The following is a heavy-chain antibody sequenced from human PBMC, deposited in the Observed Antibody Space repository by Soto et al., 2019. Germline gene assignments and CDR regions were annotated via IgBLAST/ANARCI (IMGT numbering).Heavy chain of an antibody. J-gene: IGHJ4*02. CDR3: ASSRSYYTFDY. Sequence: PGGSLRLSCAASGVTVGSSSMTWVRQAPGKGLEWVADIYSGNSTYYADSVKGRFTISRDNSKNTVYLQMNSLRAEDTAVYYCASSRSYYTFDYWGQGTLVTVSS. CDR2: IYSGNST. D-gene: IGHD3-10*01. CDR1: GVTVGSSS. V-gene: IGHV3-66*01.